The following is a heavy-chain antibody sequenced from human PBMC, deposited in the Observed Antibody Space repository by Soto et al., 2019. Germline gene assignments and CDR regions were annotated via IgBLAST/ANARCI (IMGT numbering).Heavy chain of an antibody. V-gene: IGHV3-30-3*01. D-gene: IGHD2-15*01. Sequence: QVQLVESGGGVVQPGRSLRLSCAASGFTFSSYAMHWVRQAPGKGLEWVAVVSYDGNNKYYADSVKGRFTISRDNSKDTLYLQMNSLRAEDTAVYYCARAGGEGGSCSTLVGRRDGMDGWGQGTTVTVSS. J-gene: IGHJ6*02. CDR1: GFTFSSYA. CDR3: ARAGGEGGSCSTLVGRRDGMDG. CDR2: VSYDGNNK.